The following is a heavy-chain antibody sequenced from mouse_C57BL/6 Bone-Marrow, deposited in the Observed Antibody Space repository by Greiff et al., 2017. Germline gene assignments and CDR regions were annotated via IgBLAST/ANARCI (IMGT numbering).Heavy chain of an antibody. CDR2: IDPENGDT. CDR1: GFNIKDDY. V-gene: IGHV14-4*01. J-gene: IGHJ3*01. D-gene: IGHD1-1*01. CDR3: TTLYYYGSSGAY. Sequence: VQLKESGAELVRPGASVKLSCTASGFNIKDDYMHWVKQRPEQGLEWIGWIDPENGDTEYASKFQGKATITADTSSNTAYLQLSSLTSEDTAVYYCTTLYYYGSSGAYWGQGTLVTVSA.